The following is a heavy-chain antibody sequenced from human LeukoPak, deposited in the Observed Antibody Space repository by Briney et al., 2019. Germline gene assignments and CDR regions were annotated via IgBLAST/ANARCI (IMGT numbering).Heavy chain of an antibody. Sequence: VASVTVSCKASGYTFTSYAMHWVRQAPGQRLEWMGWINAGNGNTKYSQKFQGRVTITRDTSASTAYMELSSLRSEDTAVYYCATGACSGGSCYSVSVDYWGQGTLVTVSS. CDR3: ATGACSGGSCYSVSVDY. D-gene: IGHD2-15*01. CDR2: INAGNGNT. CDR1: GYTFTSYA. J-gene: IGHJ4*02. V-gene: IGHV1-3*01.